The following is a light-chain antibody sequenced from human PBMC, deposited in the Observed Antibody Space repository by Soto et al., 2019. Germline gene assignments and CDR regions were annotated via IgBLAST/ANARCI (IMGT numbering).Light chain of an antibody. CDR1: QSISSW. CDR2: DAS. CDR3: QQYNSYSFT. V-gene: IGKV1-5*01. J-gene: IGKJ3*01. Sequence: DIQMTQSPSTLSASVGDRVTITCRASQSISSWLAWNQQKPGKAPKLLIYDASSLESGVPSRFSGSGSGTEFTLTISRLQPDDFANYYCQQYNSYSFTFGPGTKVDIK.